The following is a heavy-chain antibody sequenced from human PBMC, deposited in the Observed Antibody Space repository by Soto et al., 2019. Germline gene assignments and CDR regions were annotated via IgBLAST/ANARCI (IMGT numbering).Heavy chain of an antibody. J-gene: IGHJ1*01. CDR2: ISPTGST. CDR1: GASISSTNW. D-gene: IGHD6-13*01. V-gene: IGHV4-4*02. Sequence: SETLSLTCAVSGASISSTNWWSWVRQPPGKGLEWIGEISPTGSTNYNPSLKSRVTISLDKSKNQFSLKLSSVTAADTAVYFCARELQQLAIFQHWGQGTLVTVS. CDR3: ARELQQLAIFQH.